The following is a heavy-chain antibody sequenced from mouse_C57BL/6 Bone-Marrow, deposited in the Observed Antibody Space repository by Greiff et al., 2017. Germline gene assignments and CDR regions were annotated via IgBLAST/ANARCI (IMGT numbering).Heavy chain of an antibody. D-gene: IGHD2-4*01. Sequence: EVQLQESGGGLVKPGGSLKLSCAASGFTFSSYAMSWVRQTPEKRLEWVATISDGGSYTYYPDNVKGRFTISRDNAKNNLYLQMSHLKSEDTAMYYCARAIYYDYDWFAYWGQGTLVTVSA. CDR2: ISDGGSYT. J-gene: IGHJ3*01. V-gene: IGHV5-4*01. CDR3: ARAIYYDYDWFAY. CDR1: GFTFSSYA.